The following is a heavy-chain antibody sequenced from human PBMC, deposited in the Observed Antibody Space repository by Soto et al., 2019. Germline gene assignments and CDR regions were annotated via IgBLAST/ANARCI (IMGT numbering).Heavy chain of an antibody. CDR2: ISGYNGNT. CDR1: GYTFTSYG. J-gene: IGHJ6*02. D-gene: IGHD3-10*01. CDR3: ARAGKYYYGSGSPYYYGMDV. Sequence: QVQLVQSGAEVKKPGASVKVSCKASGYTFTSYGVSWVRQAPGQGLEWMGWISGYNGNTNYAQKLQGRATMTTDTSTSTVYMELRSLRSDDTAVYYCARAGKYYYGSGSPYYYGMDVWGQGITVTVSS. V-gene: IGHV1-18*04.